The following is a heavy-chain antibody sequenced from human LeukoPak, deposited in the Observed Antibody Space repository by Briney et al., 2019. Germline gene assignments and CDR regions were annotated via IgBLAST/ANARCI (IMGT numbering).Heavy chain of an antibody. Sequence: GGSLRLSCAASGFTFSSYAMSWVRQAPGKGLEWVASISGGGCNTYYEDSVKGRFTISRDNSENTLYLQMNSLRDEDTAVYYCAKEELAVAGHFDYWGQGTLVTVSS. V-gene: IGHV3-23*01. CDR1: GFTFSSYA. J-gene: IGHJ4*02. CDR2: ISGGGCNT. CDR3: AKEELAVAGHFDY. D-gene: IGHD6-19*01.